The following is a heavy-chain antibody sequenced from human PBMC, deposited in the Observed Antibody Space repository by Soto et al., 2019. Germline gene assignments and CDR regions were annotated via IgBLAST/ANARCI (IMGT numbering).Heavy chain of an antibody. CDR1: GGSLSSGDYY. CDR2: IYYSGST. CDR3: ARDTQRGYSGYFDS. J-gene: IGHJ4*02. Sequence: QVQLQESGPGLVKPSQTLSLSCTVSGGSLSSGDYYWSWIRQHPGKGLEWIGFIYYSGSTYYNPSLKSRLTISVDTSQNQFSLKLSSVTAADTAVYYCARDTQRGYSGYFDSWGQGTLVTVSS. D-gene: IGHD5-12*01. V-gene: IGHV4-31*03.